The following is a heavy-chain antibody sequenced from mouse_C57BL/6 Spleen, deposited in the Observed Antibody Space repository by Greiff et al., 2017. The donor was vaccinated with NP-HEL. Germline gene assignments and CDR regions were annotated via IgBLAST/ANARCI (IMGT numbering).Heavy chain of an antibody. Sequence: VKLQQPGAELVRPGPSVKLSCKASGYTFTSYWMHWVKQRPGQGLEWIGVIDPSDSYTNYNQKFKGKATLTVDTSSSTAYMQLSSLTSEDSAVYYCAREDYSFDYWGQGTTLTVSS. CDR1: GYTFTSYW. CDR3: AREDYSFDY. J-gene: IGHJ2*01. CDR2: IDPSDSYT. V-gene: IGHV1-59*01.